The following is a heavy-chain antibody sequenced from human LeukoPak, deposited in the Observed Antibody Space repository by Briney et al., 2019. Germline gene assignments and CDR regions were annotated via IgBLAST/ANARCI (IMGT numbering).Heavy chain of an antibody. Sequence: PSETLSLTCTVSGVSISSSNSYWGWIRQPPGKGLEWIGSIYYSGNTYYNLSLKSRVIIFLDTSKNQFSLKLSSVTAADTAVYYCARLWSTSCKGGSCPHQPNYWGQGTRVTVPS. D-gene: IGHD2-15*01. CDR2: IYYSGNT. CDR3: ARLWSTSCKGGSCPHQPNY. V-gene: IGHV4-39*01. CDR1: GVSISSSNSY. J-gene: IGHJ4*02.